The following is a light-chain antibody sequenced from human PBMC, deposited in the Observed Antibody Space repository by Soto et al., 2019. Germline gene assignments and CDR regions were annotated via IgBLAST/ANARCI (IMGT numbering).Light chain of an antibody. J-gene: IGLJ3*02. CDR1: SLHSSYA. V-gene: IGLV4-69*01. CDR3: QTWGTGVGV. CDR2: VNSDGSH. Sequence: QLVLTQWPSASASLGASVKLTCTLSSLHSSYAIAWHQQQPEKGPRYLMKVNSDGSHNKGDGISDRFSGSSSGAERYLTISSLQSEDEAEYYCQTWGTGVGVFGVGTKVTVL.